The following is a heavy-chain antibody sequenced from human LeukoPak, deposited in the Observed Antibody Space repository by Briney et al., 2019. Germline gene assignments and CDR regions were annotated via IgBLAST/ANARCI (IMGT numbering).Heavy chain of an antibody. Sequence: SETLSLTCTDSGGSISSSSYYWGWIRQPPGKGLEWIGSIYYSGSTYYNPSLKSRVTISVDTSKNQFSLKLSSVTAADTAVYYCARGCSSTSCYTYAFDIWGQGTMVTVSS. J-gene: IGHJ3*02. D-gene: IGHD2-2*02. V-gene: IGHV4-39*01. CDR2: IYYSGST. CDR3: ARGCSSTSCYTYAFDI. CDR1: GGSISSSSYY.